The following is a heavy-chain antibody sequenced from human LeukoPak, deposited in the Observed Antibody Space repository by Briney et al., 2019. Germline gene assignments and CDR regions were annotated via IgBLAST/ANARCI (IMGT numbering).Heavy chain of an antibody. J-gene: IGHJ2*01. D-gene: IGHD4-17*01. CDR2: IRYDGSNK. Sequence: GGSLRLSCAASGFTFSSYGMHWVRQAPGKGLEWVAFIRYDGSNKYYADSVKGRFTISRDNSKNTLYLQMNSLRAEDTAVHYCAKGGNYGDYDWYFDLWGRGTLVTVSS. V-gene: IGHV3-30*02. CDR1: GFTFSSYG. CDR3: AKGGNYGDYDWYFDL.